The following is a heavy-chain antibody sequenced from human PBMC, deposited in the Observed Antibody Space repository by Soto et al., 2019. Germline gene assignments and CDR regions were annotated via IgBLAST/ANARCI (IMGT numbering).Heavy chain of an antibody. J-gene: IGHJ4*02. V-gene: IGHV5-51*01. CDR2: IYPGDSDT. Sequence: GESLKISCKGSGYTFSTYWIGWVRQMPGKGLEWMGIIYPGDSDTRYSPSFQGQVTISADKSINTAYLQWSSLKASDTAMYYCARHLGLGAVDYWGQGTLVTVSS. CDR1: GYTFSTYW. D-gene: IGHD1-26*01. CDR3: ARHLGLGAVDY.